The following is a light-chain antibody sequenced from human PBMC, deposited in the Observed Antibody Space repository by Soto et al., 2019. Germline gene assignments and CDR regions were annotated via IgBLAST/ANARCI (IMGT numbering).Light chain of an antibody. Sequence: QSVLTQPPSASGTPGQSVSISCSGSRSNIGTNPVNWYQQLPGTDPKLLFYTNTQRPSGVPDRFSASKSGTSASLAISGLQSEDETDYYCATWDDSLNSVSFGGGTKLTVL. J-gene: IGLJ2*01. CDR2: TNT. V-gene: IGLV1-44*01. CDR1: RSNIGTNP. CDR3: ATWDDSLNSVS.